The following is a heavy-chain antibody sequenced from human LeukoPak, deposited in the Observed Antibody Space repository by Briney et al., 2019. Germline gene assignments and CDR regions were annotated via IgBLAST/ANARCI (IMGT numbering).Heavy chain of an antibody. CDR3: ARVNYYGSGEETRGFDP. CDR2: IYYSGST. J-gene: IGHJ5*02. CDR1: GGSISSGSYH. V-gene: IGHV4-61*10. Sequence: SEALSLTCTVSGGSISSGSYHWSWIRQPAGRGLEWIGHIYYSGSTNYNPSLKSRVTISVDTSKNQFSLKLSSVTAADTAVYYCARVNYYGSGEETRGFDPWGQGTLVTVSS. D-gene: IGHD3-10*01.